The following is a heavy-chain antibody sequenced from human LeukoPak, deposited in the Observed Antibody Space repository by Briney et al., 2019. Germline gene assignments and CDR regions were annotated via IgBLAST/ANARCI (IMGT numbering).Heavy chain of an antibody. CDR2: ISGSGDTT. CDR3: AKSRGESKGASNY. D-gene: IGHD1-26*01. Sequence: GGSLRLSCAASGFTFSSYAMNWVRQAPGKGLEWVSFISGSGDTTYYADSVKGRFTISRDSSKNTLYLQMNSLRAEDTAVYYCAKSRGESKGASNYWGQGTLVTVSS. V-gene: IGHV3-23*01. CDR1: GFTFSSYA. J-gene: IGHJ4*02.